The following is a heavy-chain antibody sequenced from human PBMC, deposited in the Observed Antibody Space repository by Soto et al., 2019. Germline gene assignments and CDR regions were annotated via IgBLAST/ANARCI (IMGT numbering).Heavy chain of an antibody. D-gene: IGHD2-8*01. J-gene: IGHJ6*02. CDR3: ARDRLMATAGTARHYFGLDV. CDR1: GGCSRSGGYY. V-gene: IGHV4-31*03. Sequence: TLALNGTVSGGCSRSGGYYWSWVLQNPRRGLEWIGNMYYSGNTYYNPSLKSRLTISVDTSKNQFSLNLSSVTAADTAVYYCARDRLMATAGTARHYFGLDVWGQGTTVTVSS. CDR2: MYYSGNT.